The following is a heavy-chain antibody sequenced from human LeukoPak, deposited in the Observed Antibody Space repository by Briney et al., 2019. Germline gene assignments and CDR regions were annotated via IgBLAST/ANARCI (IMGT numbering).Heavy chain of an antibody. CDR3: ARGITMVRGVYDWFDP. V-gene: IGHV4-4*02. D-gene: IGHD3-10*01. J-gene: IGHJ5*02. CDR1: GGSISSSNW. CDR2: IYHSGST. Sequence: SGTLSLTCAVSGGSISSSNWWSWVRQPPGKGLEWIGEIYHSGSTNYNPSLKSRVTISVDKSKNQFSLKLSSVTAADTAVYYCARGITMVRGVYDWFDPWGQGTLVTVSS.